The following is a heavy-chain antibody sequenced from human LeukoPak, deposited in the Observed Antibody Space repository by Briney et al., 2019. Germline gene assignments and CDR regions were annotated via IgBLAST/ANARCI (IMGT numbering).Heavy chain of an antibody. V-gene: IGHV3-21*01. D-gene: IGHD6-6*01. CDR1: GFTFSSYS. CDR2: ISSSRYI. Sequence: PGGSLRLSCAASGFTFSSYSMNWVRQAPGKGLEWVSSISSSRYIYYADSVKGRFTISRDNAKNSLYLQMNSLRAEDTAVYYCARARSSSADFDYWGQGTLVTFSS. CDR3: ARARSSSADFDY. J-gene: IGHJ4*02.